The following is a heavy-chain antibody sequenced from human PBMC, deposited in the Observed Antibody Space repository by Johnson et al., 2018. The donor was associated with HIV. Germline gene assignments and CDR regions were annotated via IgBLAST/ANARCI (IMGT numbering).Heavy chain of an antibody. CDR1: GFTFDDYG. V-gene: IGHV3-20*04. Sequence: VQLVESGGGVVRPGGSLRLSCEASGFTFDDYGMSWVRQGPGKGLEWVSGINWNGGSRDYADSVKGRFTISRDNSKNTLYLQMNSLRAEDTAVYYCASLSSSGAFDVWGQGTMVTVSS. CDR2: INWNGGSR. D-gene: IGHD6-6*01. CDR3: ASLSSSGAFDV. J-gene: IGHJ3*01.